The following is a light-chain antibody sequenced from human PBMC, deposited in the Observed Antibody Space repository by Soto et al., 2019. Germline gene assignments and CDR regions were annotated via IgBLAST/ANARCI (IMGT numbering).Light chain of an antibody. J-gene: IGLJ2*01. CDR3: SSYTSSSTVV. V-gene: IGLV2-14*01. CDR1: SSDVGGYNY. CDR2: EVS. Sequence: QSALTQPASVSGSPGQSITISCTGTSSDVGGYNYVSWYQQHPGKAPKLMIYEVSNRPSGVSNRFSGSKSGNTASLTISGLQAEDEADYYCSSYTSSSTVVFGGETNFTVL.